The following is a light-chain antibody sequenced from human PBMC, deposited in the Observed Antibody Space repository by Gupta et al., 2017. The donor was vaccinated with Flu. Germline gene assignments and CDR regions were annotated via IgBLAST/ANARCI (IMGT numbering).Light chain of an antibody. CDR2: EDN. Sequence: SVLTQPPSVSAAPGPKVTISCSGSSSSIAINYVSWYQQLPGTAPKLLIYEDNKRPSGIPDRFSGSKSGTSATLGISGLQTGDEADYYCGTWDSSLSDVVFGGGTKLTVL. V-gene: IGLV1-51*01. CDR3: GTWDSSLSDVV. J-gene: IGLJ2*01. CDR1: SSSIAINY.